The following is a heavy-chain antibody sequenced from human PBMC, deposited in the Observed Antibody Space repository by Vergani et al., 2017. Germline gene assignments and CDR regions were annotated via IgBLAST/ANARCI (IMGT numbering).Heavy chain of an antibody. CDR2: ISWNSGSI. Sequence: EVQLVESGGGLVQPGRSLRLSCAASGFTFDDYAMHWARQAPGKGLEWVSGISWNSGSIGYADSVKGRFTISRDNAKNSLYLQMNSLRAEDTALYYCAPRRGFWSGYYSRDTYYFDYWGQGTLVTVSS. V-gene: IGHV3-9*01. CDR1: GFTFDDYA. D-gene: IGHD3-3*01. J-gene: IGHJ4*02. CDR3: APRRGFWSGYYSRDTYYFDY.